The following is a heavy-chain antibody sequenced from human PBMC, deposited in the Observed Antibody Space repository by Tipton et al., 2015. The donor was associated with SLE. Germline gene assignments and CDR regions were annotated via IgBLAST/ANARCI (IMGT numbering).Heavy chain of an antibody. J-gene: IGHJ4*02. V-gene: IGHV3-11*04. D-gene: IGHD2-8*01. Sequence: SLRLSCAASGFPFSDNYMSWIRQVPGKGLEWLSSLSGSGSTLTYADSLQGRITISRDNANNLLYLQMNSLRAEDTAVYYCAREGMAHTYFDYWGQGTLVTVSS. CDR3: AREGMAHTYFDY. CDR2: LSGSGSTL. CDR1: GFPFSDNY.